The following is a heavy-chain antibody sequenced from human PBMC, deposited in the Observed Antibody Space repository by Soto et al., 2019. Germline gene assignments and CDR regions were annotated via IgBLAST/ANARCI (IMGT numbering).Heavy chain of an antibody. CDR2: IDNDGIGT. CDR1: GFRFSSLW. CDR3: VRLGGFSESDY. D-gene: IGHD5-12*01. Sequence: RLSFVDSGFRFSSLWMHWVRQAPGKGLEWVARIDNDGIGTSYADSVKGRFTISRDNAKNTLYLQMNSLRVEDTAVYYCVRLGGFSESDYWGQGTLVTVSS. V-gene: IGHV3-74*01. J-gene: IGHJ4*02.